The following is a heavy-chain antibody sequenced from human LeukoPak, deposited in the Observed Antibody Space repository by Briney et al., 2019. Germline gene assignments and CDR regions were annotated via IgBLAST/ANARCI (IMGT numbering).Heavy chain of an antibody. D-gene: IGHD2-2*01. CDR3: ARVAGGCSTTNCLFDY. CDR2: MNSDGSSI. CDR1: GFTFGRYW. Sequence: GGSLTLSCAASGFTFGRYWMHWVRQASGKGLEWVSRMNSDGSSISYADSVKGRFTISRDNAKNTLYLQMNSLRVEDTAVYYCARVAGGCSTTNCLFDYWGQGTLVTVSS. J-gene: IGHJ4*02. V-gene: IGHV3-74*01.